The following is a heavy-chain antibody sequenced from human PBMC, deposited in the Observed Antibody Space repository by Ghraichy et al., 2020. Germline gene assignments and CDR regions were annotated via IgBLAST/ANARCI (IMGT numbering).Heavy chain of an antibody. Sequence: SETLSPTCAVYGGSFSGYYWSWIRQPPGKGLEWIGEINHSGSTNYNPSLKSRVTISVDTSKNQFSLKLSSVTAADTAVYYCATTGGYSYGSNRPYYFDYWGQGTLVTVSS. D-gene: IGHD5-18*01. CDR3: ATTGGYSYGSNRPYYFDY. CDR1: GGSFSGYY. CDR2: INHSGST. V-gene: IGHV4-34*01. J-gene: IGHJ4*02.